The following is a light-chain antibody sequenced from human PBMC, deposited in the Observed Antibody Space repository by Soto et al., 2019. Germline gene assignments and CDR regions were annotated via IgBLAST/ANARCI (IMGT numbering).Light chain of an antibody. Sequence: QSVMTQPPSVSAAPGQKVTISCSGSSSNIGGNSVSWYQQLPGTAPKLLSYDDNKRPSGIPDQFSGSKSGTSATLGITGFQTGDEADYYCGSWDSSLSAYVFGTGSKLAVL. V-gene: IGLV1-51*01. J-gene: IGLJ1*01. CDR1: SSNIGGNS. CDR2: DDN. CDR3: GSWDSSLSAYV.